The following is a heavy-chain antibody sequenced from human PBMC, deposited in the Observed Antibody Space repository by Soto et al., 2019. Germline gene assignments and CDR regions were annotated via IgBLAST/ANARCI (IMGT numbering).Heavy chain of an antibody. J-gene: IGHJ6*02. CDR3: ARVGYDFWSGYWRNYGMDV. CDR2: INPSGGST. V-gene: IGHV1-46*01. Sequence: GASVKVSCKASGYTFTSYYMHWVRQAPGQGLEWMGIINPSGGSTSYAQKFQSRVTMTRDTSTSTVYMELSSLRSEDTAVYYCARVGYDFWSGYWRNYGMDVWGQGTTVTVSS. D-gene: IGHD3-3*01. CDR1: GYTFTSYY.